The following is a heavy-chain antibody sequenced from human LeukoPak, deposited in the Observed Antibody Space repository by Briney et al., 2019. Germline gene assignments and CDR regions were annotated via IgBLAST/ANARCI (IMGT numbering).Heavy chain of an antibody. J-gene: IGHJ6*03. D-gene: IGHD3-10*01. CDR2: IHYSGST. CDR3: ARQLYASGSYYAPIDV. V-gene: IGHV4-39*01. CDR1: GGSISSSSYF. Sequence: SETLSLTCTVSGGSISSSSYFWGWIRQPPGTGLEWIGSIHYSGSTYFNPSLKSRITISVDTSNNQFSLKLTSVTAADMALYFCARQLYASGSYYAPIDVWGKGTTVTISS.